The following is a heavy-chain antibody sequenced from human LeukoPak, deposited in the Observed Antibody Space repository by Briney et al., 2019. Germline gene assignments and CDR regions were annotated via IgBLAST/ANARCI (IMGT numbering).Heavy chain of an antibody. CDR2: IIPIRGIA. Sequence: SVKVSCKASGGTFSSYAISWVRQAPGQGLEWMGRIIPIRGIANYAQKFQGRGTITADKSTSTAYMGLSSLRSEDTAVYYCARDSIAVAGRFDYWGQGTLVTVSS. J-gene: IGHJ4*02. D-gene: IGHD6-19*01. V-gene: IGHV1-69*04. CDR3: ARDSIAVAGRFDY. CDR1: GGTFSSYA.